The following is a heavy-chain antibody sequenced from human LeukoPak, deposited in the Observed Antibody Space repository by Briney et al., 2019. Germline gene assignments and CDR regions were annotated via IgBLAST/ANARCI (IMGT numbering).Heavy chain of an antibody. CDR2: IKQDGTSK. Sequence: PGGSLRLSCAASGFTFSRSWMGWVRQAPGKGLEWVANIKQDGTSKYYVDSVMGRFTISRDSAENSVYLQMNSLSAGDTAVYYCARHGDYCFDLWGPGTRVTVSS. CDR3: ARHGDYCFDL. J-gene: IGHJ4*02. D-gene: IGHD2-21*01. V-gene: IGHV3-7*02. CDR1: GFTFSRSW.